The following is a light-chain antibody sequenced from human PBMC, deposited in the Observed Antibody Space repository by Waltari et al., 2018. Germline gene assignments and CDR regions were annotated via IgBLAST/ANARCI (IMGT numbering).Light chain of an antibody. V-gene: IGLV1-47*01. J-gene: IGLJ3*02. Sequence: QSVLTQPPSASGTPGQKVTISCNGSSSNIGSNYVYWYQQLPGTAPKLLIFKNNQRPSGVPDRFSDSKSGTSASLAINGLRSEDEADYYCAAWDDSLSGLVLGGGTKLTVL. CDR1: SSNIGSNY. CDR3: AAWDDSLSGLV. CDR2: KNN.